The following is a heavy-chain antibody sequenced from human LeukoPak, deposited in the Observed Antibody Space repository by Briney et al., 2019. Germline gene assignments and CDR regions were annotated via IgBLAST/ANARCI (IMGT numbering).Heavy chain of an antibody. Sequence: HPGGSLGLSCAASGFTFSSYAMSWVRQAPGKGLEWVSALSGSGDNAHYADSVKGRFIISRENSKYTLYLQMSSLRVEDTAVYYCAKGFHLTGYYPFDYWGQGTLVTVSS. V-gene: IGHV3-23*01. D-gene: IGHD3-9*01. CDR1: GFTFSSYA. CDR2: LSGSGDNA. CDR3: AKGFHLTGYYPFDY. J-gene: IGHJ4*02.